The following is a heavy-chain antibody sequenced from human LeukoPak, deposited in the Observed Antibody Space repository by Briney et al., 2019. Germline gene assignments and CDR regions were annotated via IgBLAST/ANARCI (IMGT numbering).Heavy chain of an antibody. Sequence: PGGSLRLSCAASGFTFSSYEMNWVRQAPGKGLEWVSYISSSGSTIYYADSVKGRFTISRDNAKNSLYLQMNSLRAEDTAVYYCAREKLLWFGELEDYFDYWAREPWSPSPQ. CDR2: ISSSGSTI. J-gene: IGHJ4*02. D-gene: IGHD3-10*01. CDR3: AREKLLWFGELEDYFDY. V-gene: IGHV3-48*03. CDR1: GFTFSSYE.